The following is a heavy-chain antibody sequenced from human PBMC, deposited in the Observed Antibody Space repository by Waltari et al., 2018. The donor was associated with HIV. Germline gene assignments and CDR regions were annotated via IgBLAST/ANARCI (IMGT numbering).Heavy chain of an antibody. CDR2: IYTSGST. V-gene: IGHV4-61*02. J-gene: IGHJ4*02. CDR3: ARYSSGWFVFDH. Sequence: QVQLQESGPGLVKPSQTLSLTCAVSGVSISSGSYYWSWIRQPAGKGLEWIGRIYTSGSTNYNPSLRSRVTISVDTSKTLFSLKLNSVTAADTAVYYCARYSSGWFVFDHWGQGILVTVSS. CDR1: GVSISSGSYY. D-gene: IGHD6-19*01.